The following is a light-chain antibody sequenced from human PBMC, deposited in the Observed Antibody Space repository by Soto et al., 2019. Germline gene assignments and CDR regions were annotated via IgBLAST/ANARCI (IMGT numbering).Light chain of an antibody. V-gene: IGLV1-47*01. J-gene: IGLJ2*01. Sequence: QSVVPQPPSASGAPGPRVTLSCSGSPSNIGSNYVYWYQLLPGTAPRLLIFRTTQRPSGVPDRFSGSKSGTSASLAISGLRSEDVADYYCASWDDSLSDVVFGGGTKLTVL. CDR2: RTT. CDR3: ASWDDSLSDVV. CDR1: PSNIGSNY.